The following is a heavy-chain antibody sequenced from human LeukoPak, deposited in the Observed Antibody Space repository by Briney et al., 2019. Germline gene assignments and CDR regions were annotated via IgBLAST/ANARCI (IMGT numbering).Heavy chain of an antibody. Sequence: GASVKVSCKASGYTFTKYGITWVRQAPGQGLEWMGWISAYNGHTNYAQEVQGRVTLTTDTSTSTAYMELRSLRTDDTAVYYCARGWTGDAFDMWGQGTMVTVSS. CDR3: ARGWTGDAFDM. V-gene: IGHV1-18*04. D-gene: IGHD3-10*01. CDR1: GYTFTKYG. J-gene: IGHJ3*02. CDR2: ISAYNGHT.